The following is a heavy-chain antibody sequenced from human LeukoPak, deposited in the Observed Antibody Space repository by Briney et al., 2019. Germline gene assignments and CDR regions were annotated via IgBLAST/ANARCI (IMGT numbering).Heavy chain of an antibody. Sequence: SETLSLTCTVSGGSISSSSYYWGWIRQPPGKGLEWIGSIYYSGSTYYNPSLKSRVTISVDTSKNQFSLKLSSVTAADTAVYYCARRGSGWHLVYFDYWGQGTLVTVSS. V-gene: IGHV4-39*01. J-gene: IGHJ4*02. CDR2: IYYSGST. CDR3: ARRGSGWHLVYFDY. D-gene: IGHD6-19*01. CDR1: GGSISSSSYY.